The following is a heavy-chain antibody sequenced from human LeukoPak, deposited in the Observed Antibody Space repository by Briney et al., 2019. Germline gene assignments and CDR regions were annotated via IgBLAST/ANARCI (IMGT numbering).Heavy chain of an antibody. V-gene: IGHV3-48*03. Sequence: GGPLRLSCAASGFTFSSYDTNWVRQAPGKGLEWVSFISSSGSTINYADSVKGRFTISRDNAKNSLYLQMNSLRAEDTAVYFCARDWVAVGGDYMDVWGKGSTVTISS. J-gene: IGHJ6*03. D-gene: IGHD2-15*01. CDR3: ARDWVAVGGDYMDV. CDR2: ISSSGSTI. CDR1: GFTFSSYD.